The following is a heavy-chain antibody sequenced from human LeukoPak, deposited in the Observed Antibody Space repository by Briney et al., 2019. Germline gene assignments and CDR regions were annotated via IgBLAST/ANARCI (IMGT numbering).Heavy chain of an antibody. D-gene: IGHD3-9*01. Sequence: PGGSLRLSCAASGFTVSSNYMSWVRQAPGKGLEWVSVIYSGGSTYYADSVKGRFTISRDNSKNTLYLQMNSLRAEDTAVYYCARDYDDILTGYRDYWGQGTLVTVSS. CDR1: GFTVSSNY. V-gene: IGHV3-53*01. CDR2: IYSGGST. J-gene: IGHJ4*02. CDR3: ARDYDDILTGYRDY.